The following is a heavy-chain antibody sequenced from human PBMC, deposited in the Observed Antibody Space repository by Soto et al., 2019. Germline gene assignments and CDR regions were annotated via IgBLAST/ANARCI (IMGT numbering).Heavy chain of an antibody. J-gene: IGHJ6*02. V-gene: IGHV4-39*01. Sequence: QLQLQESGPGLVKPSETLSLTCTVSGGSISSSSYYWGWIRQPPGKGLEWMGSIYYSGSTYYNPSLKSRVTISVDTSENQFSLKLSSVTAADTAVYYCARRLYDDSSGFEGGGMDVWGQGTTVTVSS. CDR3: ARRLYDDSSGFEGGGMDV. D-gene: IGHD3-22*01. CDR1: GGSISSSSYY. CDR2: IYYSGST.